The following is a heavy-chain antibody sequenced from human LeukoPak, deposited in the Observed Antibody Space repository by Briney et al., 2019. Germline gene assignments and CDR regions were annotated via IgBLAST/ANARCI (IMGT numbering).Heavy chain of an antibody. CDR1: GFTFSTYA. V-gene: IGHV3-23*01. Sequence: PGGSLRLSCAASGFTFSTYAVNWVRQAPGKGLEWVSAISGSGGSTYYADSVKGRFTISRDNSKNTLYLQMNSLRAEDTAVYYCAKRTAAGPFDYWGQGTLVTVSS. CDR2: ISGSGGST. D-gene: IGHD6-13*01. J-gene: IGHJ4*02. CDR3: AKRTAAGPFDY.